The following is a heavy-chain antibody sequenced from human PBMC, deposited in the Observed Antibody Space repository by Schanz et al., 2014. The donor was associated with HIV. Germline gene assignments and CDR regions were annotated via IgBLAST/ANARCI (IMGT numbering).Heavy chain of an antibody. J-gene: IGHJ6*02. CDR2: IIPIFGSP. D-gene: IGHD6-19*01. V-gene: IGHV1-69*06. Sequence: QVHLVQSGAEVTKPGSSVKVSCKPSGGTFSTYAVSWVRQAPGQGLEYMGGIIPIFGSPKYAQKFQGRVTITADKSTSTAYMELSSLRSEDTAIYYCASGRRSGIGWRMDVWGQGTTVSVSS. CDR1: GGTFSTYA. CDR3: ASGRRSGIGWRMDV.